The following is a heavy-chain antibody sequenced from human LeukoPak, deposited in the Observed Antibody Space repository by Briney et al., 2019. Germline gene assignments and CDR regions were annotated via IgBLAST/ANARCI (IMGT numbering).Heavy chain of an antibody. CDR3: ARAGYCSGGSCYRVYYFDY. CDR2: MNPNSGNT. V-gene: IGHV1-8*01. CDR1: GYTFTSYD. J-gene: IGHJ4*02. Sequence: ASVKVSCKASGYTFTSYDINWGRHATGQGLEWMGWMNPNSGNTGYAQKFQGRVTMTRNTSISTAYMELSSLRSEDTAVYYCARAGYCSGGSCYRVYYFDYWGQGTLVTVSS. D-gene: IGHD2-15*01.